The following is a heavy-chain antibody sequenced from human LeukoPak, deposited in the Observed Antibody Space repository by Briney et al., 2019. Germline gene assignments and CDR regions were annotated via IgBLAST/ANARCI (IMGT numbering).Heavy chain of an antibody. CDR3: ARAEDDYGDYGDLDV. D-gene: IGHD4-17*01. CDR1: GGSVSSGSYY. CDR2: IYYSGST. J-gene: IGHJ6*02. V-gene: IGHV4-61*01. Sequence: SSETLSLTCTVSGGSVSSGSYYWSWIRQPPGKGLEWIGYIYYSGSTNYNPSLKSRVTISVDTSKNQFSLKLSSVTAADTAVYYCARAEDDYGDYGDLDVWGQGTTVTVSS.